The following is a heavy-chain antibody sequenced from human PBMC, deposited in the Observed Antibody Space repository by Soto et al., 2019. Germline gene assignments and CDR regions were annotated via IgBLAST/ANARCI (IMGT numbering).Heavy chain of an antibody. D-gene: IGHD3-22*01. CDR3: ASTTMKVEAPSY. CDR1: GGSISSSSYY. CDR2: IYYSGST. V-gene: IGHV4-39*01. Sequence: SETLSLTCTVSGGSISSSSYYWGWIRQPPGKGLEWIGSIYYSGSTYYNPSLKSRVTISVDTSKNQFSLKLSSVTAADTAVYYCASTTMKVEAPSYWGQGTLVTVSS. J-gene: IGHJ4*02.